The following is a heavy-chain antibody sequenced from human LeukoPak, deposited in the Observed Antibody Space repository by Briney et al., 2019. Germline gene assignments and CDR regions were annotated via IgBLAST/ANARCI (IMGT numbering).Heavy chain of an antibody. V-gene: IGHV1-18*01. D-gene: IGHD3-10*01. CDR3: ARDVPHYYGSGSYYKD. CDR2: ISAYNGNT. Sequence: ASVKVSCKASGYTFTSYGISWVRQAPGQGLEWMGWISAYNGNTNYAQKLQGRVTMTTDTSTSTAYMELRSVRSDDTAVYYCARDVPHYYGSGSYYKDWGQGTLVTVSS. CDR1: GYTFTSYG. J-gene: IGHJ4*02.